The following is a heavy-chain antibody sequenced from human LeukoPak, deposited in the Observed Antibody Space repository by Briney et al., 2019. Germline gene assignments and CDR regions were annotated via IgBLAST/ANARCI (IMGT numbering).Heavy chain of an antibody. CDR1: GGSFSGYY. J-gene: IGHJ4*02. CDR3: ARSTPHGTMVRGVPN. Sequence: PSETLSLTCAVYGGSFSGYYWSWIRQPPGKGLEWIGEINHSGSTYYNPSLKSRVTISVDTSKNQFSLKLSSVTAADTAVYYCARSTPHGTMVRGVPNWGQGTLVTVSS. V-gene: IGHV4-34*01. CDR2: INHSGST. D-gene: IGHD3-10*01.